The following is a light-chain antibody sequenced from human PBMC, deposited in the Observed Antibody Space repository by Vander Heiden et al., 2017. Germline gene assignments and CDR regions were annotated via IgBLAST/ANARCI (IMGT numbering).Light chain of an antibody. J-gene: IGLJ3*02. CDR3: GTWDSSLDGGV. CDR1: SSNIGNSY. V-gene: IGLV1-51*02. Sequence: QSVLTQPPSVSAAPGQKVTISCSGSSSNIGNSYVAWYQQLPGTDPKLLIYENNKRPSGMPDRFSDSKFGTSATLGITGRQTGDETDYYCGTWDSSLDGGVFGGGTKLTVL. CDR2: ENN.